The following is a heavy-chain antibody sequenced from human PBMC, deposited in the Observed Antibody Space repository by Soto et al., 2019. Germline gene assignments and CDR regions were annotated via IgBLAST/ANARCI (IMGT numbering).Heavy chain of an antibody. CDR2: ITDTGEDT. J-gene: IGHJ4*02. CDR3: ARGATDAYPGSRIFLV. Sequence: GSLRLSYAASGITVGSRPTRWARQALGAGLEWVSTITDTGEDTRYADAVRGRFTISRDNYKNTLYLQISSLRAEDPGVSYWARGATDAYPGSRIFLVWGRGTLVTISS. V-gene: IGHV3-23*01. CDR1: GITVGSRP. D-gene: IGHD3-10*01.